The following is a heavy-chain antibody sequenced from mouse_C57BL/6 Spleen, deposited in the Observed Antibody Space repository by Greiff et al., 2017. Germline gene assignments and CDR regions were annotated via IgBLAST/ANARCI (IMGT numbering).Heavy chain of an antibody. Sequence: QVQLQQPGAELVKPGASVKMSCKASGYTFTSYWITWVKQRPGQGLEWIGDIYPGSGSTNYNEKFKSKATLTVDTSSSTAYMQLSSMTSEDSAVYYCARWRDGYASWFAYWGQGTLVTVSA. V-gene: IGHV1-55*01. J-gene: IGHJ3*01. CDR3: ARWRDGYASWFAY. CDR2: IYPGSGST. CDR1: GYTFTSYW. D-gene: IGHD2-2*01.